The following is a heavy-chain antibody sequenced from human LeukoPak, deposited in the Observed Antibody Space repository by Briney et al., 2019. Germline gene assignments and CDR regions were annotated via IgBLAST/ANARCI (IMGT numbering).Heavy chain of an antibody. J-gene: IGHJ5*02. CDR3: ARGGSNIVVVPAANWFDP. D-gene: IGHD2-2*01. V-gene: IGHV4-34*01. CDR2: INHSGST. Sequence: SETLSLTCAVYGGSFSGYYWSWIRRPPGKGLEWIGEINHSGSTNYNPSLKSRVTISVDTSKNQFSLKLSSVTAAGTAVYYCARGGSNIVVVPAANWFDPWGQGTLVTVSS. CDR1: GGSFSGYY.